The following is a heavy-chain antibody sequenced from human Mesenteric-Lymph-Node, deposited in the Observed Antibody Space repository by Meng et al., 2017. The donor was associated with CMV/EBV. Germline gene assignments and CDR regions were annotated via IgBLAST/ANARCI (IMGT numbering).Heavy chain of an antibody. CDR3: ARRDSSGYGNYWFDP. Sequence: SETLSLTCTVSGGSISSYYWSWIRQPPGKGLEWIGYISYSGNTNYNPSLKSRLTMSIDMSKNQFSLKVNSVTAADTAVYYCARRDSSGYGNYWFDPWGRGTLVTVSS. D-gene: IGHD3-22*01. J-gene: IGHJ5*02. CDR2: ISYSGNT. V-gene: IGHV4-59*01. CDR1: GGSISSYY.